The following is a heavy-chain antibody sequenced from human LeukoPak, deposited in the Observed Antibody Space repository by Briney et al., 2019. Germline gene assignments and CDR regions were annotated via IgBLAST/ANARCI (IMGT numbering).Heavy chain of an antibody. J-gene: IGHJ6*03. CDR3: ARGPRIVVVPAAILQDPRKYYYYMDV. CDR2: MNPNSGNT. CDR1: GYTFTSYD. Sequence: ASVKLSCKASGYTFTSYDINWVRQATGQGLGWMGWMNPNSGNTGYGQKFQGRATMTRNTFISDAYMELSSQRSALTAVYYCARGPRIVVVPAAILQDPRKYYYYMDVWGKGTTVTVSS. V-gene: IGHV1-8*01. D-gene: IGHD2-2*02.